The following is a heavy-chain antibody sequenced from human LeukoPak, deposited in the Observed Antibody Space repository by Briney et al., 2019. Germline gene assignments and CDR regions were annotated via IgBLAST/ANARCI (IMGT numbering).Heavy chain of an antibody. CDR3: AREGSPYYDLLTGSNWFDP. J-gene: IGHJ5*02. V-gene: IGHV1-8*03. D-gene: IGHD3-9*01. CDR1: GYTFTSYD. CDR2: MNPNSGNT. Sequence: ASVKVSCKASGYTFTSYDINWVRQATGQGLEWMGWMNPNSGNTGYAQKFQGRVTITRNTSISTAYMELNSLRTDDTAVYYCAREGSPYYDLLTGSNWFDPWGQGTLVTVSS.